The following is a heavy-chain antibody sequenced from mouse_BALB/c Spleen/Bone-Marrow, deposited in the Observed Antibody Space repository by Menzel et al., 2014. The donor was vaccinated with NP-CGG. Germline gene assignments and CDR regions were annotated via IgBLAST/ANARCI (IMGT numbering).Heavy chain of an antibody. CDR1: GYSFTSYW. J-gene: IGHJ3*01. CDR3: TRYYYAYDAWFAY. V-gene: IGHV1-5*01. CDR2: IYPGNSDT. Sequence: EVQLQQSGTVLARPGASVKMSCKASGYSFTSYWMHWVKQRPGQGLEWIGAIYPGNSDTSYNQKFKGKAKLTAVTSASTAYMDLSSLTNEDSAVYYCTRYYYAYDAWFAYWGQGTLVTVS. D-gene: IGHD1-2*01.